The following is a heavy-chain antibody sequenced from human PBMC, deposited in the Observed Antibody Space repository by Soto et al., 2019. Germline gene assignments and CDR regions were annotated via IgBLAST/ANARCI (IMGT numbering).Heavy chain of an antibody. D-gene: IGHD3-9*01. V-gene: IGHV3-9*01. CDR3: AKDFYDILTGYHGY. Sequence: EVQLVESGGGLVQPGRSLRLSCAASGFTFDDYAMHWVRQAPGKGLEWVSGISWNSGSIGYAYSVKGRFTISRDNAKNSRYLQMNSLRAEDTALYYCAKDFYDILTGYHGYWGQGTLVTVSS. CDR1: GFTFDDYA. CDR2: ISWNSGSI. J-gene: IGHJ4*02.